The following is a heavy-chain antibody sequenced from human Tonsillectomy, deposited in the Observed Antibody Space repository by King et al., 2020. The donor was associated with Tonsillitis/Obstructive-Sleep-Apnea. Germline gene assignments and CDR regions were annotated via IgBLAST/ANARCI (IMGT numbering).Heavy chain of an antibody. CDR2: IKQDGSEK. Sequence: VQLVESGGGLVQPGGSLRLSCAASGFTFSSYWMTWVRQAPGKGLEWVANIKQDGSEKYYVDSVKGRFTISRDNAKTSLYLQMNSLRAEDTAVYDCARDLTYYYDSIGYYYDAFDIWGQGTMVTVSS. CDR3: ARDLTYYYDSIGYYYDAFDI. J-gene: IGHJ3*02. CDR1: GFTFSSYW. D-gene: IGHD3-22*01. V-gene: IGHV3-7*01.